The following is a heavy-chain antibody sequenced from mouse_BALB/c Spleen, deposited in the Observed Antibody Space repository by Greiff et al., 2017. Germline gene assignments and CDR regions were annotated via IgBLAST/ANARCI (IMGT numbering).Heavy chain of an antibody. V-gene: IGHV5-9-4*01. D-gene: IGHD2-1*01. CDR2: ISSGGSYT. J-gene: IGHJ1*01. CDR3: ARVLYGNWYFDV. Sequence: EVKLMESGGGLVKPGGSLKLSCAASGFTFSSYAMSWVRQSPEKRLEWVAEISSGGSYTYYPDTVTGRFTISRDNAKNTLYLEMSSLRSEDTAMYYCARVLYGNWYFDVWGAGTTVTVSS. CDR1: GFTFSSYA.